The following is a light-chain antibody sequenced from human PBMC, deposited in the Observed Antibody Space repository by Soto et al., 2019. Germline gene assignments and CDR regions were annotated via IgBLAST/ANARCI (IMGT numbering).Light chain of an antibody. CDR2: DAS. Sequence: EIFCTESRDTLSFSAGERATGSFMATQSVTNYIAWYQQRPGQAPRLLIYDASNRASGVPAKFSGSGSGTDFTLTISDLEPADFGLYYCQQRLNWPPNFGQGTKVDIK. CDR3: QQRLNWPPN. V-gene: IGKV3-11*01. J-gene: IGKJ1*01. CDR1: QSVTNY.